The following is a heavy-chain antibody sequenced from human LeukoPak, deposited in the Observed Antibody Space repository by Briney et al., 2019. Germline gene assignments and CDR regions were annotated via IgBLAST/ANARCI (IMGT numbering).Heavy chain of an antibody. Sequence: GGSLRLSCTASGFTFGDYAMHWVRQAPGKGLEWVSGISWNSGSIGYADSVKGRFTISRDNAKNSLYLQMNSLRAEGTALYYCAKDSSGYPEYFQHWGQGTLVTVSS. CDR3: AKDSSGYPEYFQH. CDR2: ISWNSGSI. J-gene: IGHJ1*01. D-gene: IGHD3-22*01. CDR1: GFTFGDYA. V-gene: IGHV3-9*01.